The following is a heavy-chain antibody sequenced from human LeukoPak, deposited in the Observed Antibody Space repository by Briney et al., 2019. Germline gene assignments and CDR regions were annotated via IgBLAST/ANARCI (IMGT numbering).Heavy chain of an antibody. V-gene: IGHV3-30*18. CDR2: ISYDGSNK. CDR1: GFTFSSYG. Sequence: GGSLRHSCAASGFTFSSYGMHWVRQAPGKGLEWVAVISYDGSNKYYADSVKGRFTISRDNSKNTLCLQMNSLRAEDTAVYYCAKDQAKLRDYYYYYMDVWGKGSTVTVSS. J-gene: IGHJ6*03. D-gene: IGHD4-17*01. CDR3: AKDQAKLRDYYYYYMDV.